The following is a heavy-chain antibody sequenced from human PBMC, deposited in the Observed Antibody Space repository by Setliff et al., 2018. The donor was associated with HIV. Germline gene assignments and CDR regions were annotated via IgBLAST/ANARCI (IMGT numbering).Heavy chain of an antibody. Sequence: ASVKVSCKASGYTFTDYYIHWVRQAPGQGLEWMGWINPNSSDTNYAQKFQGRVTMTRDTSISTAYMDLSRLRSDDTAVYYCARDPSSWFYFDYWGQGTLVTVSS. D-gene: IGHD6-13*01. V-gene: IGHV1-2*02. CDR1: GYTFTDYY. CDR3: ARDPSSWFYFDY. CDR2: INPNSSDT. J-gene: IGHJ4*02.